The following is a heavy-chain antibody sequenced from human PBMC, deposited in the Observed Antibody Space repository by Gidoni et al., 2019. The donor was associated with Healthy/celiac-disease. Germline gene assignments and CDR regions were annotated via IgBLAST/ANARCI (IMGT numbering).Heavy chain of an antibody. CDR3: TRAPPLDY. CDR2: IRSKAYGGTT. Sequence: VGFIRSKAYGGTTEYAASVKGRFTISRDDSKSSAYLQMNSLKTEDTAVYYCTRAPPLDYWGQGTLVTVSS. J-gene: IGHJ4*02. V-gene: IGHV3-49*02.